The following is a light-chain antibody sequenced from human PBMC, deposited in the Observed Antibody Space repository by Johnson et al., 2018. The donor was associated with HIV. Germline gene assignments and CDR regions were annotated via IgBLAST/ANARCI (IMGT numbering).Light chain of an antibody. CDR2: DND. CDR3: ATWDSSLSAYV. V-gene: IGLV1-51*01. CDR1: SSNIGKNY. J-gene: IGLJ1*01. Sequence: QSVLTQPPSVSAAPRQKVTISCSGSSSNIGKNYVSWYRHLPGTAPKLLIYDNDKRPSGIPDRFSASKSGSSATLGITGLQTGDEADYYCATWDSSLSAYVFGPWTKVTIL.